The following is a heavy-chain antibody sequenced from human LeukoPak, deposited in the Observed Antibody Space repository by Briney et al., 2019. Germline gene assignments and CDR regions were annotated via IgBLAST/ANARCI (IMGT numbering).Heavy chain of an antibody. CDR3: ARRAYYDSSGYYEEADF. V-gene: IGHV5-51*01. CDR1: GYSFTSYW. CDR2: MYPGDSDT. Sequence: GESLKISCKASGYSFTSYWIGLVRQMPGKGLEWMGIMYPGDSDTRYSPSFQGQVTISADKSISTAYLQWSSLKASDTAMYYCARRAYYDSSGYYEEADFWGQGTLVTVSS. D-gene: IGHD3-22*01. J-gene: IGHJ4*02.